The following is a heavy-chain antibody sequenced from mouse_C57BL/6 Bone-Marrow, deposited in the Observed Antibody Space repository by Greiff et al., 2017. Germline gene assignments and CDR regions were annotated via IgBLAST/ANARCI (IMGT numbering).Heavy chain of an antibody. J-gene: IGHJ3*01. CDR3: ARKKENGYEGFAH. Sequence: QLKESGPGLVQPSQSLSITCTVSGFSLTSYGVHWVRQSPGKGLEWLGVIWSGGSTDYNAAFISRLSISKDNSKSQVFFKMNSLQADDTAIYYCARKKENGYEGFAHWGQGTLVTVSA. D-gene: IGHD2-2*01. V-gene: IGHV2-2*01. CDR1: GFSLTSYG. CDR2: IWSGGST.